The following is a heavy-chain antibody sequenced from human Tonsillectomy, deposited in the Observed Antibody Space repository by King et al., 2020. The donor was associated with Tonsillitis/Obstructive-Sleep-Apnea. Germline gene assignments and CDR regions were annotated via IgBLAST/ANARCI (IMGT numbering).Heavy chain of an antibody. J-gene: IGHJ6*03. CDR3: AKHPVGERYYYYYYMDV. CDR2: ISGSGGST. Sequence: VQLVESGGGLVQPGGSLRLSCAASGFTFSSYAMSWVRQAPGKGLEWVSAISGSGGSTYYADSVKGRFTISRDNSKNTLYLQMNSLRAEDTAVYYCAKHPVGERYYYYYYMDVWGKGTTVTVSS. CDR1: GFTFSSYA. V-gene: IGHV3-23*04. D-gene: IGHD1-26*01.